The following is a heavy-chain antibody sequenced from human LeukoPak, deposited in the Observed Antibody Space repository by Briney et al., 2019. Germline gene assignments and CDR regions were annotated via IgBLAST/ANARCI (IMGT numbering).Heavy chain of an antibody. Sequence: SETLSLTCTVSGGSISSSSYYWGWIRQPPGKGLEWIGSIYYSGSTYYSPSLKSRVTISVDTSKNQFPLKLSSVTAADTAVYYCARLLILVRGVPDYWGQGTLVTVSS. J-gene: IGHJ4*02. CDR1: GGSISSSSYY. V-gene: IGHV4-39*01. D-gene: IGHD3-10*01. CDR2: IYYSGST. CDR3: ARLLILVRGVPDY.